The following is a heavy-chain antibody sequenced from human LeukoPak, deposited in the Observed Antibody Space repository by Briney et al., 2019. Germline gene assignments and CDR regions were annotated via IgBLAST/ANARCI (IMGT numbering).Heavy chain of an antibody. V-gene: IGHV4-59*01. J-gene: IGHJ4*02. CDR3: ATDNSYGSGSYYT. Sequence: KPSETLSLTCTVSGGSIRSYYWNWIRQPPGKGLEWIGYIYYSGNTNYNPSLKSRVTISVDTSKNQFSLKLSSVTAADTAVYYCATDNSYGSGSYYTWGQGTLVTVSP. CDR2: IYYSGNT. CDR1: GGSIRSYY. D-gene: IGHD3-10*01.